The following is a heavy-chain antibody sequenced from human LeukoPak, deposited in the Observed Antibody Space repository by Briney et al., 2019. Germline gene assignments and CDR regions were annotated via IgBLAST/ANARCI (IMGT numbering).Heavy chain of an antibody. Sequence: GGSPRLSCAASGFAFSNYAMSWVRQAPGKGLEWVSSISSGTSFIYYADSVKGRFTISRDNAKNSLYLQMNSLRAEDTAVYYCARGTTALMDVWGKGTTVTVSS. V-gene: IGHV3-21*01. CDR1: GFAFSNYA. CDR2: ISSGTSFI. D-gene: IGHD2-21*02. J-gene: IGHJ6*03. CDR3: ARGTTALMDV.